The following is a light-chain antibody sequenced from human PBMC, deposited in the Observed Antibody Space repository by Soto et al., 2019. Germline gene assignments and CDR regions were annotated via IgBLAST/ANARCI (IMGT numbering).Light chain of an antibody. CDR2: GDT. CDR3: CSYAGSSTLV. V-gene: IGLV1-40*01. Sequence: QSVLTQPPSVSGAPGQRVTISCTGSSSNIGADYDVHWYQQLPGTAPKLLIFGDTNRPSGVPDRFSGSKSGTSASLAITGLQAEDEADYYCCSYAGSSTLVFGGGTKVTVL. J-gene: IGLJ2*01. CDR1: SSNIGADYD.